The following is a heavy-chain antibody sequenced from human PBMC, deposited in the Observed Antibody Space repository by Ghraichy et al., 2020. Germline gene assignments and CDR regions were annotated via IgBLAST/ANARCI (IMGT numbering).Heavy chain of an antibody. CDR1: GFTLSSYS. CDR2: ITSSSRTV. D-gene: IGHD4-23*01. V-gene: IGHV3-48*02. J-gene: IGHJ6*02. Sequence: GGSLRLSCVGSGFTLSSYSMNWVRQSPGKGLEWVSYITSSSRTVSYADSVKGRFTISRDNAQNSLHLQMNSLRDEDKAVYYCARGSKVVRFFYYDGMDVWGQGTPVTVSS. CDR3: ARGSKVVRFFYYDGMDV.